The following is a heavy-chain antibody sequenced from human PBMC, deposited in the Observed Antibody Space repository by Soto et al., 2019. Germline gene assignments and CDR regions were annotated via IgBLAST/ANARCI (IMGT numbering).Heavy chain of an antibody. Sequence: GGSLRLSCAASGFTFRNYAMHWVRPAPGKGLEWVAIISYDGSNKYYADSVKGRFTISRDNSKKTLYLQRNSLRVEDTAVYYCAREDYGNHYFDYWGQGILVTVSS. CDR2: ISYDGSNK. V-gene: IGHV3-30-3*01. CDR1: GFTFRNYA. D-gene: IGHD4-17*01. J-gene: IGHJ4*02. CDR3: AREDYGNHYFDY.